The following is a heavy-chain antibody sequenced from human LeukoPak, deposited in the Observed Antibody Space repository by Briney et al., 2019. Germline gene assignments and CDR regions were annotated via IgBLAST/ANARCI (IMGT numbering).Heavy chain of an antibody. CDR1: GFTFSSYA. J-gene: IGHJ4*02. CDR3: AKDWGATTPGGFDY. V-gene: IGHV3-23*01. CDR2: ISGNGGRT. D-gene: IGHD1-26*01. Sequence: PGGSLRLSCAASGFTFSSYAMSWVRQAPGKGLEWVSAISGNGGRTYYADSVKGRFTISRDNSKNTLYLQMSSLRAEDTAVYYCAKDWGATTPGGFDYWGQGTLVTVSS.